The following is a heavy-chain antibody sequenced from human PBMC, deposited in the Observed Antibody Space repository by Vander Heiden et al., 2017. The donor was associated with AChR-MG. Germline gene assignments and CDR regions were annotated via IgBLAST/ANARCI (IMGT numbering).Heavy chain of an antibody. CDR3: ARDRLPRHAFDI. Sequence: RVKPGGSRRPPCPHSGFPFSSYSMNWVRQAPGKGLEWVSSISSSSSYIYYADSVKGRFTISRDNAKNSLYLQMNSLRAEDTAVYYCARDRLPRHAFDIWGQGTMVTVSS. CDR2: ISSSSSYI. J-gene: IGHJ3*02. V-gene: IGHV3-21*01. CDR1: GFPFSSYS.